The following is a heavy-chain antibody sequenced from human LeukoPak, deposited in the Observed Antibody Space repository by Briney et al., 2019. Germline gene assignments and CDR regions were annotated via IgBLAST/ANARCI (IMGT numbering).Heavy chain of an antibody. CDR3: ARDGTMVRGDLLDAFDI. V-gene: IGHV3-21*01. J-gene: IGHJ3*02. Sequence: PGGSLRLSCAASGFTFSSYSMNWVRQAPGKGLEWVSSISSSSSYIYYADSVKGRFTISRDNAKNSLYLQMNSLRAEDTAVYYCARDGTMVRGDLLDAFDIWGQGTMVTVSS. CDR2: ISSSSSYI. D-gene: IGHD3-10*01. CDR1: GFTFSSYS.